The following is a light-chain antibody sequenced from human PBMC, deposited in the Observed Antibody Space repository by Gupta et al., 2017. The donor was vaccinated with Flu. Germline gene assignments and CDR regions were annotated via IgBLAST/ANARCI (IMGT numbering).Light chain of an antibody. J-gene: IGKJ1*01. CDR3: QQYNAWPRT. V-gene: IGKV3-15*01. Sequence: GESATRACRASHGVGRNLAWFQQRPGQSPRLLMYDAVTRATGTPARFSGSGSGTDFTLTISSLQSEDFAIYYCQQYNAWPRTFGQGTKVEI. CDR1: HGVGRN. CDR2: DAV.